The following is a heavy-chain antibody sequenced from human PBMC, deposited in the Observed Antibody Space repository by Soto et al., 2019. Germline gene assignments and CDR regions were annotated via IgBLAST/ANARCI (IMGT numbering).Heavy chain of an antibody. V-gene: IGHV4-39*01. D-gene: IGHD2-2*01. J-gene: IGHJ5*02. CDR2: IYYSGT. CDR1: GGSISSSSYY. Sequence: QLQLQESGPGLVKPSETLSLTCTVSGGSISSSSYYWGWIRQPPGKGLEWIGNIYYSGTYYNPSLKSRGTISVDTSKNQFSLKLSSVTAADTAVYYCARHMRLDNWFDPWGQGTLVTVSS. CDR3: ARHMRLDNWFDP.